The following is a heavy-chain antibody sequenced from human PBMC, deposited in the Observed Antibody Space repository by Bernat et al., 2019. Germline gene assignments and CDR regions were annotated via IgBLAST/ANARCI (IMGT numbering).Heavy chain of an antibody. Sequence: QVQLQQWGAGLLKPSETLSLTCAVYGGSFSGYYWSWIRQPPGKGLEWIGEINHSGSTNYNPSLKSRVTISVDTSKTQFSMKLSYVTAADAAVYSCARGYWFDPWGQGTLVTVSS. J-gene: IGHJ5*02. CDR2: INHSGST. CDR3: ARGYWFDP. V-gene: IGHV4-34*01. CDR1: GGSFSGYY.